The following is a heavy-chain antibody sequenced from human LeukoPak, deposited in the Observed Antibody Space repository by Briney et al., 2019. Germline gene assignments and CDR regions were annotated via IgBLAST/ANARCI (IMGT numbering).Heavy chain of an antibody. V-gene: IGHV3-23*01. J-gene: IGHJ4*02. Sequence: PGGSLRLSCAASGFTFSNYAMSWVRQAPGKGLEWVSAVSGSGGSTYYVDSVKGRFTISRDNSKNTLYLQMNSLRAEDTAVYYCAKVVGAIPYYFDYWGQGTLVTVSS. D-gene: IGHD1-26*01. CDR2: VSGSGGST. CDR1: GFTFSNYA. CDR3: AKVVGAIPYYFDY.